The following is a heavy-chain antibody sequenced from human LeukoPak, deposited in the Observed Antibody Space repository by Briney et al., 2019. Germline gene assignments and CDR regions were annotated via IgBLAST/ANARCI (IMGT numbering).Heavy chain of an antibody. J-gene: IGHJ6*02. D-gene: IGHD2-15*01. CDR1: GFALNSYA. Sequence: GGSLRLSCAASGFALNSYAMNWVRQAPGQGLEWVSGLSGSGGSTYYADSVQGRFTISRDNSKNTLYLQMNSLRAEDTAVYYCAKGRGWFYGMDVWGQGTTVTVSS. V-gene: IGHV3-23*01. CDR3: AKGRGWFYGMDV. CDR2: LSGSGGST.